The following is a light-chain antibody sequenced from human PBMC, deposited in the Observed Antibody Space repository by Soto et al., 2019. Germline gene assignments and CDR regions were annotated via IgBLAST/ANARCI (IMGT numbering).Light chain of an antibody. J-gene: IGKJ5*01. Sequence: EIVLTQSPGTLSLSPGERATLSCRASQSVSSSYLAWYQQKPGQAPRLLIYGASSRATGIPDRFSGSGSGTDFTLTISRLEPEAFAVYYCQQYGSSFFGQGTRLEIK. CDR1: QSVSSSY. CDR2: GAS. CDR3: QQYGSSF. V-gene: IGKV3-20*01.